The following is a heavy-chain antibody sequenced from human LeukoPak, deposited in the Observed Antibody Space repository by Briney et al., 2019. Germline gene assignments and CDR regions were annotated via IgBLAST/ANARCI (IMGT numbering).Heavy chain of an antibody. CDR3: ARFFLDVVSYYYYGMDV. CDR1: GGSISSGGYY. CDR2: IYYSGST. D-gene: IGHD2-15*01. Sequence: PSETLSLTCTVSGGSISSGGYYWSWIRQPPGKGLEWIGYIYYSGSTYYNPSLKSRVTISVDTSKNQFSLKLSSVTAADTAVYYCARFFLDVVSYYYYGMDVWGQGTTVTVSS. V-gene: IGHV4-30-4*08. J-gene: IGHJ6*02.